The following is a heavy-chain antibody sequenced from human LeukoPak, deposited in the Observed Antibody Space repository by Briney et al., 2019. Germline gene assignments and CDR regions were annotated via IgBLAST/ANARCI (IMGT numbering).Heavy chain of an antibody. CDR2: IYYTGST. Sequence: NPSETLSLTCNVSGDPINSHFWTWIRQPPGKGLEYIGYIYYTGSTNYNPSLKGRVTISIDTSRNQFSLRLSSVTAADTAVFYCARLARSYYYDTSGFDAFDVWGPGALVSVSS. D-gene: IGHD3-22*01. CDR3: ARLARSYYYDTSGFDAFDV. CDR1: GDPINSHF. J-gene: IGHJ3*01. V-gene: IGHV4-59*08.